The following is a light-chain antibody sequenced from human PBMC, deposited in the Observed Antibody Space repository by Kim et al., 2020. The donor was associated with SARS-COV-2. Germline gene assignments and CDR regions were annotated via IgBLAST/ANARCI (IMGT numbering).Light chain of an antibody. J-gene: IGLJ1*01. CDR3: QSYDSSLSGFYV. CDR2: GNN. CDR1: NSNIGAGFD. Sequence: QPVLTQPPSVSGAPGQKVIISCTGSNSNIGAGFDVNWYQQFSGTAPKLLIYGNNNRPSGVPDRFSGSKSDTSASLAITGLQSDDEADYYCQSYDSSLSGFYVFGTGTKVTVL. V-gene: IGLV1-40*01.